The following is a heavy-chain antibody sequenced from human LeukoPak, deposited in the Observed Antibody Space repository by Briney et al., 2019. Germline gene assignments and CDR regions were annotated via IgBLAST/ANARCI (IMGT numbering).Heavy chain of an antibody. CDR2: ISHDGSNK. V-gene: IGHV3-30-3*01. D-gene: IGHD6-13*01. Sequence: GRSLRLSCAASGFTFSSYAMHWVRQAPGKGLEWVAVISHDGSNKYYADSVKGRFTISRDNSKNTLYLQMNSLRAEDTAVYYCAKDRLSSSWYNWFDPWGQGTLVTVSS. CDR3: AKDRLSSSWYNWFDP. CDR1: GFTFSSYA. J-gene: IGHJ5*02.